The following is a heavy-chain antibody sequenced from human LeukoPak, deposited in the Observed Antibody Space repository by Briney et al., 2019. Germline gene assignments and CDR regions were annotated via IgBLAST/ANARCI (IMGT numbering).Heavy chain of an antibody. V-gene: IGHV3-30*14. CDR1: GFTFSSYA. D-gene: IGHD3/OR15-3a*01. CDR2: ISYDGSNK. Sequence: PGRSLRLSCAASGFTFSSYAMHWVRQAPGKGLEWVAVISYDGSNKYYADSVKGRFTISRDNSKNTLYLQMNSLRVEDTAVYYCASLRDLNYFDSWGQGTLVTVSS. J-gene: IGHJ4*02. CDR3: ASLRDLNYFDS.